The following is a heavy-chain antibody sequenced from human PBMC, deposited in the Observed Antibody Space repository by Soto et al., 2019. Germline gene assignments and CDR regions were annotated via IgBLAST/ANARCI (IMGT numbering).Heavy chain of an antibody. J-gene: IGHJ4*02. Sequence: PGGSLRLSCAASGFTFSSYWMHWVRQAPGKGLVWVSRINSDGSSTSYADSVKGRFTISRDNAKNTLYLQMNSLRAEDTAVYYCARDGGYDFWSGYYTGPFDYWGQGTLVTVSS. CDR1: GFTFSSYW. CDR2: INSDGSST. V-gene: IGHV3-74*01. D-gene: IGHD3-3*01. CDR3: ARDGGYDFWSGYYTGPFDY.